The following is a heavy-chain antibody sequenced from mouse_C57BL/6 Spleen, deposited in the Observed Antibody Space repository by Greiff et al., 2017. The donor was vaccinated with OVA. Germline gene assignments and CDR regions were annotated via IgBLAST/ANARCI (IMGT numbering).Heavy chain of an antibody. CDR3: TTGFYADY. V-gene: IGHV14-4*01. J-gene: IGHJ2*01. Sequence: EVMLVESGAELVRPGASVKLSCTASGFTFKDDYMPWVKQRPEQGLEWFGWFDPENGDTEYASKFQGKATITADTSSNTAYLQLSSLTSEDTAVYYCTTGFYADYWGQGTTLTVSS. CDR2: FDPENGDT. CDR1: GFTFKDDY. D-gene: IGHD1-1*01.